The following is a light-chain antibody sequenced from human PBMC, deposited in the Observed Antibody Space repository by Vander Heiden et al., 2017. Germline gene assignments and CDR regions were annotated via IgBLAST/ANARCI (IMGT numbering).Light chain of an antibody. V-gene: IGKV1-39*01. CDR3: QQSYNTPQT. J-gene: IGKJ1*01. Sequence: DIQMTQSASSLSASVGDRVTITCRASQSIAPHLNWYQQKPGKAPKLLIYAASTLQSGVPSRFSGSGSGTDFTLTISSLQPEEFATYYCQQSYNTPQTFGQGTKVDIK. CDR2: AAS. CDR1: QSIAPH.